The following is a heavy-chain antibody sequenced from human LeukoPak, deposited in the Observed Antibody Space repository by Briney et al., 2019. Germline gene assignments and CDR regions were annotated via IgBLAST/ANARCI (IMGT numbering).Heavy chain of an antibody. D-gene: IGHD6-6*01. CDR1: GGSISSYY. V-gene: IGHV4-59*12. CDR3: ARGRVDGYQLLKGGGIAARPLPLAY. CDR2: IYYSGST. Sequence: SETLSLTCTVSGGSISSYYWSWIRQPPGKGLEWIGYIYYSGSTNYNPSLKSRVTISVDTSKNQFSLKLSSVTAADTAVYYCARGRVDGYQLLKGGGIAARPLPLAYWGQGTLVTVSS. J-gene: IGHJ4*02.